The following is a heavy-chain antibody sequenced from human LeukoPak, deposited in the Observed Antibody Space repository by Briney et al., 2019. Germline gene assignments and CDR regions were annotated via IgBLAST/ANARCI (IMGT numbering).Heavy chain of an antibody. CDR3: ARGGWSSLDY. Sequence: SETLSLTCTVSGGSISSYYWSWIRQPPGKGLEWIGYIYHSGSTYYNPSLKSRVTISVDRSKNQFSLKLSSVTAADTAVYYCARGGWSSLDYWGQGTLVTVSS. D-gene: IGHD6-19*01. V-gene: IGHV4-59*12. J-gene: IGHJ4*02. CDR1: GGSISSYY. CDR2: IYHSGST.